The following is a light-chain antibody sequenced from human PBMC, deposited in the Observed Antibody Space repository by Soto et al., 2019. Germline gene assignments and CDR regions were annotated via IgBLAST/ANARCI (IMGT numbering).Light chain of an antibody. CDR2: ENN. J-gene: IGLJ1*01. CDR1: SSNIGNNY. CDR3: GTWDSSLSAGV. V-gene: IGLV1-51*02. Sequence: QSMLTQPPTVSAAPGQKVTISYSGSSSNIGNNYVSWYQQLPGTAPKLLIYENNKRPSGIPDRFSGSKSGTSATLGITGLQTGDEADYYCGTWDSSLSAGVFGTGTKVTVL.